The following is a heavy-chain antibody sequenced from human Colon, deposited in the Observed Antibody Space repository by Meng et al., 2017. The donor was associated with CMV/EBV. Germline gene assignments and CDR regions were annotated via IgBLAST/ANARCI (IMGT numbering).Heavy chain of an antibody. CDR2: ISAYNGNT. CDR1: GYKFTSYG. CDR3: ARDSPIYCSSTSCLALTSVDY. V-gene: IGHV1-18*01. D-gene: IGHD2-2*01. J-gene: IGHJ4*02. Sequence: APVKVSCKASGYKFTSYGITWVRQAPGQGLEWMGWISAYNGNTNYAQNLQGRVTMTTDTSTSTAYMELRSLRSDDTAVYYCARDSPIYCSSTSCLALTSVDYWGQGTLVTVSS.